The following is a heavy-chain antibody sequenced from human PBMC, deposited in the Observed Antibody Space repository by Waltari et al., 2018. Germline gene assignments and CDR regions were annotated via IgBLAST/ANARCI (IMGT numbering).Heavy chain of an antibody. CDR1: GYTFTVYY. CDR3: ARASYYDFWRARY. Sequence: QVQLVQSGAEVKKPGASVKVSCKASGYTFTVYYMHWVRRGPGQGLGWMGWINRNSGGTNYAQKFQGRVTRTRDTSISTADMELSRLRSDDTAVYYCARASYYDFWRARYWGQGTLVTVSS. V-gene: IGHV1-2*02. CDR2: INRNSGGT. D-gene: IGHD3-3*01. J-gene: IGHJ4*02.